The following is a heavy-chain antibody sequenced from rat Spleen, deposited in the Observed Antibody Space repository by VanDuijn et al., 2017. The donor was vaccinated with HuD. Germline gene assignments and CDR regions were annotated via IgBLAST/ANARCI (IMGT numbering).Heavy chain of an antibody. J-gene: IGHJ2*01. CDR1: GFTFSDYA. CDR3: TTAFAVKGITIAAISSFDY. Sequence: EVQLVESGGGLVQPGRSLKLSCATSGFTFSDYAMAWVRQAPKKGLEWVATIIYDGSSTYYRDSVKGRFTISREDGRSTLYLQMNSLRSEDTATYYCTTAFAVKGITIAAISSFDYWGQGVMVTVSS. CDR2: IIYDGSST. D-gene: IGHD1-2*01. V-gene: IGHV5S10*01.